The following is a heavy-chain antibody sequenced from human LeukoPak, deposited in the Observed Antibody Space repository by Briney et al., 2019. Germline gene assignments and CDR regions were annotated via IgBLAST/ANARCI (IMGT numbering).Heavy chain of an antibody. CDR1: GGSISSTNW. Sequence: SETLSLTCAVSGGSISSTNWWSWVRQPPGKGLKWIGEIYHSGSTNYNPSLKRRVTISIDKSKNQFSLKLSSVTAADTAVYYCARKDYYDSRGRPLDIWGQGTMDTVSS. CDR3: ARKDYYDSRGRPLDI. J-gene: IGHJ3*02. CDR2: IYHSGST. D-gene: IGHD3-22*01. V-gene: IGHV4-4*02.